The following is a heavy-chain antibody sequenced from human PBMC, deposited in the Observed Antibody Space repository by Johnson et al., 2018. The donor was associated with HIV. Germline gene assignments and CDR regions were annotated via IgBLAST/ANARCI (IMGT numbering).Heavy chain of an antibody. CDR1: GFSFSDYF. CDR2: ISRGGSSASVH. D-gene: IGHD4-17*01. J-gene: IGHJ3*02. V-gene: IGHV3-11*04. CDR3: ASDYGDYDHAFDI. Sequence: QVQLVESGGGLVQPGGSLRLSCAASGFSFSDYFVSWIRQAPGKGLGWVSYISRGGSSASVHYYADSVKGRFTISRENAKNSVYLQMNSLRSDDTAVYYCASDYGDYDHAFDIWGRGTVVTVTS.